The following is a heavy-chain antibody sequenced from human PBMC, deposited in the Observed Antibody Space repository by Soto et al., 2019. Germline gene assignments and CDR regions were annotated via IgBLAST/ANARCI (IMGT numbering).Heavy chain of an antibody. Sequence: QVLLLQSGSEVKKAGSSVKVSCKASGDAFKSYAIHWVRQAPGQGLEYMGRIIPSYDRTKYAQKFQGRLTLTADMYTSTVYMELRSLRSEDTAVYYCARDTTNDYGDDTFDYWGQGTKVIVSS. CDR1: GDAFKSYA. D-gene: IGHD4-17*01. CDR2: IIPSYDRT. CDR3: ARDTTNDYGDDTFDY. J-gene: IGHJ4*02. V-gene: IGHV1-69*06.